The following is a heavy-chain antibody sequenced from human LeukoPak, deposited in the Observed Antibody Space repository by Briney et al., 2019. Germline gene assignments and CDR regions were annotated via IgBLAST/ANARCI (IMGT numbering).Heavy chain of an antibody. J-gene: IGHJ4*02. D-gene: IGHD6-19*01. V-gene: IGHV1-18*01. CDR1: GYTFTSYG. Sequence: ASVKVSCKASGYTFTSYGISWVRQAPGQGLEWMGWISAYNGNTNYAQKLQGRATMTTDTSTSTAYMELRSLRSDDTAVYYCARGTSSGWYSDYYFDYWGQGTLVTVSS. CDR3: ARGTSSGWYSDYYFDY. CDR2: ISAYNGNT.